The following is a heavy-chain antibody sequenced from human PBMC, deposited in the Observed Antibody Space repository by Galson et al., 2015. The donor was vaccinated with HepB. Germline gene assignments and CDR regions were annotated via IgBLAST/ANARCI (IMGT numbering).Heavy chain of an antibody. J-gene: IGHJ6*02. CDR2: TYYRSKWYN. CDR3: ARGSGWYGGYYYYGMDV. Sequence: CAISGDSVSSNSAAWNWIRQSPSRGLEWLGRTYYRSKWYNDYAVSVKSRITINPDTSKNQFSLQLNSVTPEDTAVYYRARGSGWYGGYYYYGMDVWGQGTTVTVSS. D-gene: IGHD6-19*01. V-gene: IGHV6-1*01. CDR1: GDSVSSNSAA.